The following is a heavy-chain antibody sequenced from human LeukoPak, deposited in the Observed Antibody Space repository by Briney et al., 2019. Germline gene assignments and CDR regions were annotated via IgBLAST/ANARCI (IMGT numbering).Heavy chain of an antibody. CDR2: ITTRSAYT. CDR1: GFTFSSYE. V-gene: IGHV3-21*01. J-gene: IGHJ6*03. Sequence: PGGSLRLSCAASGFTFSSYEMNWVRQAPGKGLEWISSITTRSAYTFYADSVRGRFTISRDDAKNSLYLQMNSLRSDDTAVYYCARDPYSGAYGDSYYYYMDVWGKGTTVTISS. D-gene: IGHD1-26*01. CDR3: ARDPYSGAYGDSYYYYMDV.